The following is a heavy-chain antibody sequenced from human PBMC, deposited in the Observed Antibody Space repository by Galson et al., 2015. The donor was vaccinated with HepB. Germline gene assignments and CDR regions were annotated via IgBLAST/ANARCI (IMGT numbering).Heavy chain of an antibody. Sequence: SLRLSCAASGLTFSDYYMSWIRQAPGKGLEWVSYISSSGSTIYYADSVKGRFTISRDNAKNSLYLQMNSLRAEDTAVYYCARDRAQHDVWSAIALFDYWGQGTLVTVSS. CDR3: ARDRAQHDVWSAIALFDY. CDR1: GLTFSDYY. CDR2: ISSSGSTI. J-gene: IGHJ4*02. D-gene: IGHD3-3*01. V-gene: IGHV3-11*01.